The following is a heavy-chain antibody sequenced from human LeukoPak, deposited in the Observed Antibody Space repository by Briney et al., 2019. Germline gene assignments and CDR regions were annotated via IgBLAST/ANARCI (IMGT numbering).Heavy chain of an antibody. D-gene: IGHD3-10*01. Sequence: SETLSLTCTVSGGSISSYYWSWIRQPPGKGLEWIGYIYTSGSTNYKPSIKSRVTISLDTSKNHFSLKLSSVTAADTAVYYCARHLQRYASENSDAFDIWGQGTMVTVSS. CDR1: GGSISSYY. J-gene: IGHJ3*02. CDR2: IYTSGST. CDR3: ARHLQRYASENSDAFDI. V-gene: IGHV4-4*09.